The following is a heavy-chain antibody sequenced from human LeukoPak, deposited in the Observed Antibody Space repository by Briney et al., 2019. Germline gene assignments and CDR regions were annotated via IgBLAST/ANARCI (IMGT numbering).Heavy chain of an antibody. V-gene: IGHV3-23*01. CDR1: GFTFTTSG. CDR3: AKDMELDFWDDYGVYASGH. CDR2: IGASGGST. J-gene: IGHJ4*02. Sequence: PGGTLRLSCAASGFTFTTSGMTWVRQPPGKGLEWVSAIGASGGSTYYADSVKGRFTISRDNSKNTLYLQMNSLRAEDTAVYYCAKDMELDFWDDYGVYASGHWGQGTLVTVSS. D-gene: IGHD4-17*01.